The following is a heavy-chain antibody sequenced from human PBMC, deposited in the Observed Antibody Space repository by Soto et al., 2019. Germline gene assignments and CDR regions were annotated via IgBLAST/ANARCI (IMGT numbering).Heavy chain of an antibody. CDR3: ARAWGLAADI. V-gene: IGHV4-34*01. D-gene: IGHD7-27*01. CDR2: INHSGST. Sequence: SETLSLTCAVYGGSFSGYYWSWIRQPPGKGLEWIGEINHSGSTNYNPSLKSRVTISVDTSKNQFSLKLSSVTAADTAVYYCARAWGLAADIWGQGTMVTVSS. J-gene: IGHJ3*02. CDR1: GGSFSGYY.